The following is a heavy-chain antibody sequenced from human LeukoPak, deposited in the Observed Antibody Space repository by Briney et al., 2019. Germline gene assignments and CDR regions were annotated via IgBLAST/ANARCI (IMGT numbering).Heavy chain of an antibody. D-gene: IGHD4-23*01. CDR2: INHSGST. CDR1: GGSFSGYY. CDR3: ARGKLKDY. V-gene: IGHV4-34*01. Sequence: SETLSLTCAVYGGSFSGYYWSWIRQPPGKGLEWIGEINHSGSTNYNPSLKSRVTISVDTSKNQFSLKLSSVTAADTAVYYCARGKLKDYWGQGTPVTVSS. J-gene: IGHJ4*02.